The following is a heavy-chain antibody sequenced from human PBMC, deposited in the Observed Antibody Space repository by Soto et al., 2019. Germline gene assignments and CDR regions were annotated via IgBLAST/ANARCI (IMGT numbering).Heavy chain of an antibody. CDR2: IYHSGST. Sequence: PSETLSLTCAVSSGSISSSNWWSWVRQPPGKGLEWIGEIYHSGSTNYNPSLKSRVTISVDKSKNQFSLKLSSVTAADTAVYYCARAITIFGASYYYYYMDVWGKGTTVTVSS. D-gene: IGHD3-3*01. CDR3: ARAITIFGASYYYYYMDV. J-gene: IGHJ6*03. V-gene: IGHV4-4*02. CDR1: SGSISSSNW.